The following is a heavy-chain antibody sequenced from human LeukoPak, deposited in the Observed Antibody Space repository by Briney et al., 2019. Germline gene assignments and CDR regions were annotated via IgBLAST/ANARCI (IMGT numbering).Heavy chain of an antibody. D-gene: IGHD4-23*01. J-gene: IGHJ6*03. CDR3: ARHGGNSDYYYCYMDV. CDR2: IIPIFGTA. Sequence: SVKVSCKASGGTFSSYAISWVRQAPGQGLEWMGGIIPIFGTANYAQKFQGRVTITTDESTSTAYMELSSLRSEDTAVYYCARHGGNSDYYYCYMDVWGKGTTVTVSS. V-gene: IGHV1-69*05. CDR1: GGTFSSYA.